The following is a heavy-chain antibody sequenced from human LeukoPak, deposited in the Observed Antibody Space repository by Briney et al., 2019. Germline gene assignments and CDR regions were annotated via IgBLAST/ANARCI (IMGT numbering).Heavy chain of an antibody. CDR3: ARQVAAAARGHFDY. CDR1: GGSISSYY. CDR2: IYTSGST. V-gene: IGHV4-4*09. J-gene: IGHJ4*02. D-gene: IGHD6-13*01. Sequence: SETLFLTCTVSGGSISSYYWSWIRQPPGKGLEWIGYIYTSGSTNYNPSLKSRVTISVDTSKNQFSLKLSSVTAADTAVYYCARQVAAAARGHFDYWGQGTLVTVSS.